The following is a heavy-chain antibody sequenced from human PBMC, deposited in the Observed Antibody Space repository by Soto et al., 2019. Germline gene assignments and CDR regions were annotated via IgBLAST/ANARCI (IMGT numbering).Heavy chain of an antibody. D-gene: IGHD3-10*01. CDR2: TIPVFNTA. CDR1: GGTLSDHG. V-gene: IGHV1-69*06. Sequence: QVQLEQSGSEVKKPGSSVKISCKASGGTLSDHGVSWLRQAPGQGLEWVGGTIPVFNTAKYAPKFQGRVTIAANKSTNIAYMALGSLRSDYTAVYYWARGVYGSGNYYTGPSAFDSWGQGTLGIVSS. CDR3: ARGVYGSGNYYTGPSAFDS. J-gene: IGHJ3*02.